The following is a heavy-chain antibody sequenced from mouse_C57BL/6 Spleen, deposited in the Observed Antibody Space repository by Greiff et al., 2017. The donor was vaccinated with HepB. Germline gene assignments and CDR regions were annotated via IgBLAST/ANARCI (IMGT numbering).Heavy chain of an antibody. Sequence: QVQLKQSGPGLVAPSQSLSITCTVSGFSLTSYGVDWVRQSPGKGLEWLGVIWGVGSTNYNSALKSRLSISKDNSTSQVVLKMNSLQTDDTAMYYGATYYYDAAWFAYWGQGTLVTVSA. CDR2: IWGVGST. CDR1: GFSLTSYG. V-gene: IGHV2-6*01. D-gene: IGHD2-4*01. CDR3: ATYYYDAAWFAY. J-gene: IGHJ3*01.